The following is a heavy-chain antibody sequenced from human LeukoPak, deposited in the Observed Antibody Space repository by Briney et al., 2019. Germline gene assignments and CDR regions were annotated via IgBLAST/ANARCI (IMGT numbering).Heavy chain of an antibody. V-gene: IGHV4-61*05. D-gene: IGHD3/OR15-3a*01. CDR1: GGSISSSSYY. Sequence: PSETLSLTCTVSGGSISSSSYYWGWIRQPPGKGLEWIGRVYTSGNTNYNPSLKSRVTMSVDTSKNQFSLKLTSVTAADTAVYYCARGLSHSKDIWGQGTMVTVSS. CDR3: ARGLSHSKDI. CDR2: VYTSGNT. J-gene: IGHJ3*02.